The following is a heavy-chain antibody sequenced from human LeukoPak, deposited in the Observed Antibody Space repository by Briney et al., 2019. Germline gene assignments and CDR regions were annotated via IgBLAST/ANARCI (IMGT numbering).Heavy chain of an antibody. V-gene: IGHV3-30-3*01. D-gene: IGHD2-21*02. J-gene: IGHJ6*02. Sequence: GGSLRLSCAASGFTFSSYAMHWVRQAPGKGLEWVAVISYDGSNKYYADSVKGRFTISRDNSKNTLYLQMNSLRAEDTAVYYCARASYCGGDCYPYYYGMTSGAKGPRSPSP. CDR3: ARASYCGGDCYPYYYGMTS. CDR2: ISYDGSNK. CDR1: GFTFSSYA.